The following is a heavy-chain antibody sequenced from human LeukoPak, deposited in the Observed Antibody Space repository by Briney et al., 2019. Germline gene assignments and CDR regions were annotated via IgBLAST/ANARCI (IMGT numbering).Heavy chain of an antibody. CDR2: IYYSGST. V-gene: IGHV4-59*01. J-gene: IGHJ5*02. Sequence: SETLSHTCTVSGGSISSYYWSWIRQPPGKGLEWIGYIYYSGSTNSNPSLTSRVTISVDTSKTQFSLKLSSVTAADTAVYYCARDQGQGWFDPWGQGTLVTVSS. CDR3: ARDQGQGWFDP. CDR1: GGSISSYY.